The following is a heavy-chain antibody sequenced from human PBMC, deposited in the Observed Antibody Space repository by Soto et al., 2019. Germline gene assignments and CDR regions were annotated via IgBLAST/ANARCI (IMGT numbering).Heavy chain of an antibody. Sequence: PSETLSLTCTVSGGSISSYYWSWIRQPPGKGLEWIGYIYYSGSTNYNPSLKSRVTISVDTSKNQFSLKLSSVTAADTAVYYCARGAVRGVIIHLPPHYFDYWGQGTLVTVSS. CDR1: GGSISSYY. CDR3: ARGAVRGVIIHLPPHYFDY. J-gene: IGHJ4*02. V-gene: IGHV4-59*12. D-gene: IGHD3-10*01. CDR2: IYYSGST.